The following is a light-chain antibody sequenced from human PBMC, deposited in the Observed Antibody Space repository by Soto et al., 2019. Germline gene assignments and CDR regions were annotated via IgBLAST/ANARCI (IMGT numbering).Light chain of an antibody. CDR2: GAS. CDR1: QSVSNSY. Sequence: EIVLTQSPGTLSLSPGERATLSCRASQSVSNSYLAWYQQKPGQAPRLLIYGASTRATGIPARFSGSGSGTDFTLTISSLEPEDFAVYYCQQYGSSGTFGQGTKVDIK. V-gene: IGKV3-20*01. CDR3: QQYGSSGT. J-gene: IGKJ1*01.